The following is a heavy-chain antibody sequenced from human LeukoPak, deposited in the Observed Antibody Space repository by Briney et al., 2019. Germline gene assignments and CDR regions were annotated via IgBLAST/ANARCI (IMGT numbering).Heavy chain of an antibody. CDR2: ISAYNGNT. Sequence: ASVKVSCKASGYTFTSYGISWVRQAPGQGLEWMGWISAYNGNTNYAQKFQGRVTMTSDTSTSTVYMELSSLRSEDTAMYYCARAPTWSSYYFDYWGQGTLVTVSS. D-gene: IGHD2-15*01. CDR1: GYTFTSYG. V-gene: IGHV1-18*01. J-gene: IGHJ4*02. CDR3: ARAPTWSSYYFDY.